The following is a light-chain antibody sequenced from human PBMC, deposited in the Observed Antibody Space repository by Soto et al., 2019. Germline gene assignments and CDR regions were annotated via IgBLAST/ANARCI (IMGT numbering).Light chain of an antibody. J-gene: IGKJ4*01. Sequence: IQMTQSPSSLSASVGDRVTITCRASQNINSYLNWYQQKPGQSPRLLIHTASILQTGVPSGFSGSGSGTDFTLTISSLQTEDYATYYCQQTQSFPLTFGGGTKVDIK. CDR3: QQTQSFPLT. V-gene: IGKV1-39*01. CDR2: TAS. CDR1: QNINSY.